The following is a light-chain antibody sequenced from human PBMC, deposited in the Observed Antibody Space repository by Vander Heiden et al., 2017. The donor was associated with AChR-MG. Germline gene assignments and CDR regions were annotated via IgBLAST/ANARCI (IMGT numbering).Light chain of an antibody. CDR3: QQYNNRPPMYT. CDR2: GAS. CDR1: QSISSN. V-gene: IGKV3-15*01. J-gene: IGKJ2*01. Sequence: EIVMTQSPATLSVSPGERVTLSCRASQSISSNLAWYQQKPGEAPRLLIYGASTRATGIPGRFTGSGSGTEFTLAISSLQSEDFAVYYCQQYNNRPPMYTFGQGTNLEIK.